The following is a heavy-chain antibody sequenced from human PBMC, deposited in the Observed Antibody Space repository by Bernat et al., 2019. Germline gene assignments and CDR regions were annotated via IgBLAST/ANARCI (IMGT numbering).Heavy chain of an antibody. CDR2: IWYDGSNK. CDR3: AREPYTDY. Sequence: QVQLVESGGGVVQPGRSLRLSCAASGFTFSSYGMHWVRQAPGKGLEWVADIWYDGSNKYYADSVKGRFTISRDNSKNTLYLQMNSLRAEDTAVYYCAREPYTDYWGQGTLVTVSS. CDR1: GFTFSSYG. V-gene: IGHV3-33*01. D-gene: IGHD3-16*01. J-gene: IGHJ4*02.